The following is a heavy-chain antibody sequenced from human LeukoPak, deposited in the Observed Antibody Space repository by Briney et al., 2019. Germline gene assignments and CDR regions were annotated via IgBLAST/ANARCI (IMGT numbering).Heavy chain of an antibody. CDR2: ISGSGGST. CDR1: GFTFSSYA. CDR3: TTRSPARYCSDGACYSSADY. Sequence: GGSLRLSCAASGFTFSSYAMSWVRQAPGKGLEWVSAISGSGGSTYYADSVKGRFTISKDNSKNTLYLQMNSLRAEDTAVYYCTTRSPARYCSDGACYSSADYWGQGTLVTVSS. V-gene: IGHV3-23*01. J-gene: IGHJ4*02. D-gene: IGHD2-15*01.